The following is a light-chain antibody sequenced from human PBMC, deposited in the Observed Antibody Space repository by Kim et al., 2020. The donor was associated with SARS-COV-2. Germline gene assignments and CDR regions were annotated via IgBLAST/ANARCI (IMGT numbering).Light chain of an antibody. CDR1: QSVSGNQ. CDR2: GAS. CDR3: QHYSTSPT. J-gene: IGKJ3*01. V-gene: IGKV3-20*01. Sequence: SSAGARATLSCRASQSVSGNQLAWHQQKPGQAPMLFIYGASSRAAVTPDSFSGCGSGTDFPITISRLEPEDSAVYYCQHYSTSPTFGPGTKVDIK.